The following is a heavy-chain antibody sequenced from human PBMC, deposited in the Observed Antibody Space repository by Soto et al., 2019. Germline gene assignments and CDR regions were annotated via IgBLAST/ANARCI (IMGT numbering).Heavy chain of an antibody. CDR3: AKAAGGYDFWSGGMNWFDP. CDR1: GFTFSSYA. J-gene: IGHJ5*02. CDR2: ISGSVGNT. Sequence: EVELLESGGGMVQPGGSLRLSCVASGFTFSSYAMSWVRQAPGKGLEWVSAISGSVGNTYYSDSVEGRFTISRDNSKNSLVLQMDSLRAEDTAVYYCAKAAGGYDFWSGGMNWFDPWGQGTLVTVSS. V-gene: IGHV3-23*01. D-gene: IGHD3-3*01.